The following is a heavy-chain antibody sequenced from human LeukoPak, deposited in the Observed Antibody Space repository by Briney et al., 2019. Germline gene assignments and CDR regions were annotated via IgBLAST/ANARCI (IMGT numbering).Heavy chain of an antibody. CDR3: ARDYAFDI. V-gene: IGHV4-59*01. J-gene: IGHJ3*02. Sequence: SETLSLTCTVSGVSISSYYWSWIRQPPGKGLEWIGYIYYIGNTNYSPSLKSRVTISVDTSKNQFSLKLSSVTAADTAVYYCARDYAFDIWGQGTMVTVSS. CDR1: GVSISSYY. CDR2: IYYIGNT.